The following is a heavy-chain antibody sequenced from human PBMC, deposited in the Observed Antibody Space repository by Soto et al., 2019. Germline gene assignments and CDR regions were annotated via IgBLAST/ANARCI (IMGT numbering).Heavy chain of an antibody. D-gene: IGHD6-6*01. CDR3: ASSIAAPDAFDI. CDR2: IYYSGST. V-gene: IGHV4-59*08. J-gene: IGHJ3*02. CDR1: GGSISGYY. Sequence: SEPLSLTWTVSGGSISGYYGSWIRQPPGKGLEWIGYIYYSGSTNYNPSLKSRVTISVDTSKNQFSLKLSSVTAADTAVYYCASSIAAPDAFDIWGQGTMVTV.